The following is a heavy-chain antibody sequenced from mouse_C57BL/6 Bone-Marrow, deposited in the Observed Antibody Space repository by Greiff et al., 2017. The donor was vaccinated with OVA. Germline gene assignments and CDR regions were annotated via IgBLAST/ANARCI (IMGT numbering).Heavy chain of an antibody. Sequence: VNLVESGPELVKPGASVKLSCKASGYTFTSYDINWVKQRPGQGLEWIGWIYPRDGSTKYNEKFKGKATLTVDTSSSTAYMELHSLTSEDSAVYFCARNDGYYDGNYFDYWGQGTTLTVSS. V-gene: IGHV1-85*01. CDR3: ARNDGYYDGNYFDY. J-gene: IGHJ2*01. CDR1: GYTFTSYD. D-gene: IGHD2-3*01. CDR2: IYPRDGST.